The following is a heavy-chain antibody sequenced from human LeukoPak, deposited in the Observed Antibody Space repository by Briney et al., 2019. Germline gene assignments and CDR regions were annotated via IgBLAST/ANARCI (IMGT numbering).Heavy chain of an antibody. V-gene: IGHV3-49*03. Sequence: GGSLRLSCTASGFTFGVYAMSWFRRAPGKGLGWVGFIRSKAYGGTTEYAASVKGRFTISRDDSKSIAYLQMNSLNTEDTAVYYCTREYSSSAYSSSWYGVGNWFDPWGQGTLVTVSS. CDR2: IRSKAYGGTT. CDR3: TREYSSSAYSSSWYGVGNWFDP. J-gene: IGHJ5*02. CDR1: GFTFGVYA. D-gene: IGHD6-13*01.